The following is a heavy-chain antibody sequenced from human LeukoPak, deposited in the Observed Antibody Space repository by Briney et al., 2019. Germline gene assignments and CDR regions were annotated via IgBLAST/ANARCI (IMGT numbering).Heavy chain of an antibody. Sequence: SETLSLTCTVTGGSISSYLWSCIRQPPGKGLEWIGYIHYSGRTNYNPSLKRRVTISVDTSKNQFSLKLSSVTAADTAVYYCARQHPPKEYLTWGQGTLVTVSS. CDR1: GGSISSYL. D-gene: IGHD2-2*01. J-gene: IGHJ5*02. CDR2: IHYSGRT. CDR3: ARQHPPKEYLT. V-gene: IGHV4-59*08.